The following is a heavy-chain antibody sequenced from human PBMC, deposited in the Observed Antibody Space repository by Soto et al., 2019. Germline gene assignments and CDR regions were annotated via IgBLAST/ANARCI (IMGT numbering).Heavy chain of an antibody. D-gene: IGHD2-15*01. Sequence: QVQLVQSGAEVKKPGSSVKVSCKASGGTFSSYTISWVRQAPGQGLEWMGRIIPILGIANYAQKFQGRVTXXXXCQXXXTINADKYTNXXDXEXXSLRSEDTAVYYCARRHQHNLGYCSGGSCSDGMDVWGQGTTVTVSS. CDR3: ARRHQHNLGYCSGGSCSDGMDV. CDR2: IIPILGIA. V-gene: IGHV1-69*02. CDR1: GGTFSSYT. J-gene: IGHJ6*01.